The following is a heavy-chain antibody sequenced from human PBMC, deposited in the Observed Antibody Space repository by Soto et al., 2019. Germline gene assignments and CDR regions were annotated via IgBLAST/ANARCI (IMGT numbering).Heavy chain of an antibody. D-gene: IGHD5-12*01. CDR2: TIPTFGAG. J-gene: IGHJ4*02. V-gene: IGHV1-69*06. CDR1: GGTFSSNP. CDR3: ARRQTSGYNRYFDS. Sequence: SVKVSCKASGGTFSSNPISWMRQAPGQGLEWMGGTIPTFGAGSYAQRFQGRLTITADKSTNTAYMELSSLRPGDTAVYYCARRQTSGYNRYFDSWGQGTLVTVSS.